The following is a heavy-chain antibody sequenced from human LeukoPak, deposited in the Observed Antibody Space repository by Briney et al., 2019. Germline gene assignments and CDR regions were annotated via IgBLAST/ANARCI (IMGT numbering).Heavy chain of an antibody. Sequence: ASVKVSCKASGYTFTGYYIHWVRQAPGQGLEWMGCINHNTGDTNYAQKFQGRVTMTRDTSISTAYMELSRLTSDDTAVYYCARVKQLDYWGQGTLVTVSS. CDR2: INHNTGDT. D-gene: IGHD5-18*01. J-gene: IGHJ4*02. CDR1: GYTFTGYY. V-gene: IGHV1-2*02. CDR3: ARVKQLDY.